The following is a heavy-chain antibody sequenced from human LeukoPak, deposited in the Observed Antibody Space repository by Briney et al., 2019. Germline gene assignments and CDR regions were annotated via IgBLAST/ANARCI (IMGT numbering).Heavy chain of an antibody. CDR2: ISCSSRYI. D-gene: IGHD3-3*01. Sequence: GGSLRLSCAASGFTFSSYSMDWVRQAPGKGLEWVSSISCSSRYIYYADSVKGRFTISRDNAKNSLYLQMNSLRAEDTAVYYCATGVWSGYPYFDYWGQGTLVTVSS. V-gene: IGHV3-21*01. CDR3: ATGVWSGYPYFDY. J-gene: IGHJ4*02. CDR1: GFTFSSYS.